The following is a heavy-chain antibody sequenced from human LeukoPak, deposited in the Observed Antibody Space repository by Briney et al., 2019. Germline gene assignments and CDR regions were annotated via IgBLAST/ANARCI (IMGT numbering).Heavy chain of an antibody. CDR2: INHSGST. V-gene: IGHV4-34*01. D-gene: IGHD6-13*01. Sequence: SETLSLTCTVSGGSISSYYWSWIRQPPGKGLEWIGEINHSGSTNYNPSLKSRVTISVDTSKNQFSLKLSSVTAADTAVYYCARGVKQQLAFDYWGQGTLVTVSS. CDR1: GGSISSYY. CDR3: ARGVKQQLAFDY. J-gene: IGHJ4*02.